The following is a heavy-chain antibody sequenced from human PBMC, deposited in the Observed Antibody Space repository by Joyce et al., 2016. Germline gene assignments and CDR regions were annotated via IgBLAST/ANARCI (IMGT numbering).Heavy chain of an antibody. V-gene: IGHV1-18*01. CDR1: GYTFPRYG. Sequence: QVQLVQSGAEVKKPGASVKVSCKASGYTFPRYGISWVRQAPGQGLEGMGLISAYNGNTNYAQKLQGRVTMTTDTSTSTAYMELRGLRSDDTAVYYCARDVDQYYDFWSGYYSNDAFDIWGQGTMVTVSS. D-gene: IGHD3-3*01. J-gene: IGHJ3*02. CDR3: ARDVDQYYDFWSGYYSNDAFDI. CDR2: ISAYNGNT.